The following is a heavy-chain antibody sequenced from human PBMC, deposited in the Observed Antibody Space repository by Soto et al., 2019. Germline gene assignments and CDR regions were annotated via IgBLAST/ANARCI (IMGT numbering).Heavy chain of an antibody. Sequence: QVQLVQSGAEVKKPGSSVTVSCKASGGTFGNSAISWVRRAPGQGLEWMGGIIPIFPTPDYATKFQGRVTITADASSSTSYMEVTSRTSENTADYYWARHKARQQLGGNYYYGIDVWGQGTTVTVS. D-gene: IGHD6-6*01. CDR3: ARHKARQQLGGNYYYGIDV. CDR2: IIPIFPTP. V-gene: IGHV1-69*12. CDR1: GGTFGNSA. J-gene: IGHJ6*02.